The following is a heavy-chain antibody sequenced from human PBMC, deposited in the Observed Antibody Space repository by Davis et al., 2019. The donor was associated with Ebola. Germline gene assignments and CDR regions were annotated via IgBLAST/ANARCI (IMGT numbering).Heavy chain of an antibody. CDR1: GDSVSRNSAA. V-gene: IGHV6-1*01. CDR3: AREIKDIVVVVAATFGGFDY. D-gene: IGHD2-15*01. CDR2: TYYRSKWYN. J-gene: IGHJ4*02. Sequence: SQTPSLTCAISGDSVSRNSAAWNWIRQSPSRGLEWLGRTYYRSKWYNDYAVSVKSRITINPDTSKNQFSLQLNSVTPEDTAVYYCAREIKDIVVVVAATFGGFDYWGQGTLVTVSS.